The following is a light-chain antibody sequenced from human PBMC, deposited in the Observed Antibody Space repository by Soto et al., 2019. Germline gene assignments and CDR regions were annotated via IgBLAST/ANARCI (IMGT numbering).Light chain of an antibody. J-gene: IGKJ5*01. CDR1: QSVSSN. Sequence: IMLTQSPVALSLTPGERATLSCRASQSVSSNLAWYQQKPGQAPRLLIYDASNRATGIPARFSGSGSGTDFTLTISSLEPEDFAVYYCQQRSNWPITFGQGTRLEIK. CDR3: QQRSNWPIT. CDR2: DAS. V-gene: IGKV3-11*01.